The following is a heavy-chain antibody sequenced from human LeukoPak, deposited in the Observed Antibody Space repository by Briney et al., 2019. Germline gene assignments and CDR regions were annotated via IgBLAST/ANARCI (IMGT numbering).Heavy chain of an antibody. CDR1: GYTFTGYY. D-gene: IGHD3-22*01. V-gene: IGHV1-2*02. Sequence: ASVKVSCKASGYTFTGYYMHWVRPAPGQGLEWMGWINPNSGGTNYAQKFQGRVTMTRDTSISTAYMELSRLRSEDTAVYYCAREEGIMIVVVHHAFDIWGQETMVTVSS. CDR2: INPNSGGT. CDR3: AREEGIMIVVVHHAFDI. J-gene: IGHJ3*02.